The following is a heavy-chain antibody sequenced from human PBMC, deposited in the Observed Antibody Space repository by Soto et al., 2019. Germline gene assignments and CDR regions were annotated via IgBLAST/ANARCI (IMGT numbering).Heavy chain of an antibody. D-gene: IGHD4-17*01. CDR2: MNPNSGNT. V-gene: IGHV1-8*01. CDR3: ARGIKDGDYSRWFDP. J-gene: IGHJ5*02. CDR1: GYTFTSYD. Sequence: ASVKVSCKASGYTFTSYDINWVRQATGQGFECLGWMNPNSGNTGYVKKFQGRVTMTRDTSMSTAYMELSSLRSEDTAVYYCARGIKDGDYSRWFDPWGPGTLVTVSS.